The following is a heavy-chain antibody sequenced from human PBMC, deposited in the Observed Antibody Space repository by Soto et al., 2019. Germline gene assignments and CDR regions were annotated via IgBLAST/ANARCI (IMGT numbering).Heavy chain of an antibody. D-gene: IGHD2-15*01. CDR1: GGSISSGGYS. J-gene: IGHJ5*02. CDR2: IYHSGST. CDR3: ARGQVVAAHH. Sequence: QLQLQESGSGLVKPSQTLSLTCAVSGGSISSGGYSWSWIRQPPGKGLEWIGYIYHSGSTYYNPYLTIRVTISVDRSQTQFYLKLRSVTAAETAVYYCARGQVVAAHHWGQGTLVTVSS. V-gene: IGHV4-30-2*01.